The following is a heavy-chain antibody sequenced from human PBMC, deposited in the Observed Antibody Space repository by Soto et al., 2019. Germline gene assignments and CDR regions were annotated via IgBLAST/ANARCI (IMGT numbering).Heavy chain of an antibody. D-gene: IGHD3-16*01. Sequence: QVHLVESGGGVVQPGRSLSLSCVASRFAFRSYGMHWVRQAPGKGLEWVAVISYDGSTKYYADSVKGRFTISRDNSKNTLYLQMNSLRVEDSAVYYCAKTEKAYLTSNYFDYWGQGTLVTVSS. CDR3: AKTEKAYLTSNYFDY. CDR2: ISYDGSTK. J-gene: IGHJ4*02. CDR1: RFAFRSYG. V-gene: IGHV3-30*18.